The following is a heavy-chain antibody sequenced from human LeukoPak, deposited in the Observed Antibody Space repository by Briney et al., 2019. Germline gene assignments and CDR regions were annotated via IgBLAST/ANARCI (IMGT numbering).Heavy chain of an antibody. J-gene: IGHJ4*02. V-gene: IGHV3-30*18. CDR3: AKDMTQFWSGPDY. Sequence: GGSLRLSCTASGFTFSSYGMHWVRQAPGKGLEWVTVISYDGSNKYFADSVKGRFTISRDNSKNTLFLRMNSLRAEDTAVYYCAKDMTQFWSGPDYWGQGTLVTVSS. CDR2: ISYDGSNK. D-gene: IGHD3-3*01. CDR1: GFTFSSYG.